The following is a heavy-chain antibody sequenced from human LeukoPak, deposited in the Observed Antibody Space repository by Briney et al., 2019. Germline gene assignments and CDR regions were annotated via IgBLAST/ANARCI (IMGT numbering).Heavy chain of an antibody. J-gene: IGHJ4*02. CDR1: GFTFSDYY. V-gene: IGHV3-11*01. D-gene: IGHD3-16*01. CDR3: ARLASLGEEVWDY. CDR2: ISSSGSTI. Sequence: KPGGSLRLSCAASGFTFSDYYMSWIRQAPGKGLEWVSYISSSGSTIYYADSVKGRFTISRDNAKNSLYLQMNSLRAEDTAVYYCARLASLGEEVWDYWVQGTLVTVSS.